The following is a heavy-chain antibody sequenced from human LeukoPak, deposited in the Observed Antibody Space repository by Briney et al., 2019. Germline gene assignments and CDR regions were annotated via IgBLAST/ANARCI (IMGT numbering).Heavy chain of an antibody. CDR2: ISDKGVST. D-gene: IGHD5-24*01. CDR1: GYSYSSYA. J-gene: IGHJ1*01. V-gene: IGHV3-64D*06. CDR3: VGDGRDGYNKYFHH. Sequence: GRCLGLSCSGSGYSYSSYAMHWVRQAPGKGLQYVSVISDKGVSTSYADSVKGRFTITRDNYKNTVYLQMSSLRAEDTAVYYCVGDGRDGYNKYFHHWGQGTLVTVSS.